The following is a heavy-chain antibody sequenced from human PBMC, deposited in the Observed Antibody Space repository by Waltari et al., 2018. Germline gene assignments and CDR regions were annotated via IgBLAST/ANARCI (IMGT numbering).Heavy chain of an antibody. CDR3: ARAVPKYGVVRSQDAFDI. V-gene: IGHV4-59*01. Sequence: QVQLQESGPGLVKPSETLSLTCTVSGGSISSYYWSWIRQPPGKGLEWIGYIYYSGSTNYTPSLTSRVTISVDTSKNQFSLKLSSVTAADTAVYYCARAVPKYGVVRSQDAFDIWGQGTMVTVSS. D-gene: IGHD3-3*01. CDR2: IYYSGST. J-gene: IGHJ3*02. CDR1: GGSISSYY.